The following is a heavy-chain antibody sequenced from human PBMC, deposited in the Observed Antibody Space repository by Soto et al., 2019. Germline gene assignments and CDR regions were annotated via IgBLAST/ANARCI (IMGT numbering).Heavy chain of an antibody. J-gene: IGHJ4*02. CDR2: INRDGTMT. D-gene: IGHD2-15*01. CDR3: VKESRSGGSW. CDR1: GFTFSDSW. Sequence: GGSLRLSCVASGFTFSDSWMTWVRQVPGKGLEWVANINRDGTMTNYVDSMGGRFAISRDNPRSSVYMHMTNLRTEDTAIYHCVKESRSGGSWWGQGTLVTVSS. V-gene: IGHV3-7*01.